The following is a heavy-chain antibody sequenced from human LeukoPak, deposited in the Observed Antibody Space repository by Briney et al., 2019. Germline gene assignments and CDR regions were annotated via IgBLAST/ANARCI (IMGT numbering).Heavy chain of an antibody. CDR1: GFTFSSYS. J-gene: IGHJ4*02. V-gene: IGHV3-23*01. D-gene: IGHD6-19*01. CDR2: ISGSGAAT. Sequence: PGGSLRLSCTASGFTFSSYSMNWVRQSPGKGLECVSAISGSGAATFNADSVKGRFTISRDNSKNTLYLQMNSLRAEDTAVYYCAKDLSSGWYPYYFDFWGRGTLVTVSS. CDR3: AKDLSSGWYPYYFDF.